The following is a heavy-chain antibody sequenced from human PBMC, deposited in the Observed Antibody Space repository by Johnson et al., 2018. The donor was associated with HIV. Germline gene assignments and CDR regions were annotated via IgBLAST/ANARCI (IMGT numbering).Heavy chain of an antibody. J-gene: IGHJ3*02. D-gene: IGHD6-13*01. CDR1: GFTVSSNY. CDR2: IYSGCST. CDR3: ARDQIAAAGAFDI. Sequence: VQLVESGGGLVQPGGSLRLSCAASGFTVSSNYMSWVRQAPGKGLEWVSVIYSGCSTYYADSVKGRFTISRDNSKNSVYLQMNSLRAEDTAVYYCARDQIAAAGAFDIWGQGTMVTVSS. V-gene: IGHV3-66*02.